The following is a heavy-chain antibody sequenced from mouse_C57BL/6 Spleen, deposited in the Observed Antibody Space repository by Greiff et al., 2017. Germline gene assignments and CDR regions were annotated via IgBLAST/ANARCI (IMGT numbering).Heavy chain of an antibody. V-gene: IGHV1-15*01. CDR3: TRRDYYGSSYFDY. J-gene: IGHJ2*01. CDR2: IDPETGGT. CDR1: GYTFTDYE. D-gene: IGHD1-1*01. Sequence: VQLVESGAELVRPGASVTLSCKASGYTFTDYEMHWVKQTPVHGLEWIGAIDPETGGTAYNQKFKGKAILTADKSSSTAYMELRSLTSEDSAVYYCTRRDYYGSSYFDYWGQGTTLTVSS.